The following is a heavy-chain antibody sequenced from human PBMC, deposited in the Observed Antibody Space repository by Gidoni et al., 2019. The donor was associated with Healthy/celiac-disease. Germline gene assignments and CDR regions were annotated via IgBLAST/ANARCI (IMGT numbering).Heavy chain of an antibody. J-gene: IGHJ3*02. CDR3: TTDYSYYSSYAFDI. V-gene: IGHV3-15*01. CDR2: IKSKTDGGTT. D-gene: IGHD1-26*01. Sequence: GLEWVGRIKSKTDGGTTDYAAPVKGRFTISRDDSKNTLYLQMNSLKTEDTAVYYCTTDYSYYSSYAFDIWGQGTMVTVSS.